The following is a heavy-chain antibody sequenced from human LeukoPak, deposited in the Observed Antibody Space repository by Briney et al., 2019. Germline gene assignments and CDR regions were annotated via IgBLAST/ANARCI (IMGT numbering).Heavy chain of an antibody. CDR1: GFTFSSYG. D-gene: IGHD2-2*01. CDR2: IWYDGSNK. CDR3: ARDGGYCSSTSCYPLYYYMDV. J-gene: IGHJ6*03. V-gene: IGHV3-33*01. Sequence: GGSLRLSCAAPGFTFSSYGMHWVRQAPGKGLEWVAVIWYDGSNKYYADSVKGRFTISRDNSKNTLYLQMNSLRAEDTAVYYCARDGGYCSSTSCYPLYYYMDVWGKGTTVTVSS.